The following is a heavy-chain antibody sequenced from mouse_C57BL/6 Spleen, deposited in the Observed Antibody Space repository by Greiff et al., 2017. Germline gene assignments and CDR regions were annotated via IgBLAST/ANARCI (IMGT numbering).Heavy chain of an antibody. V-gene: IGHV1-82*01. Sequence: QVTLKESGPELVKPGASVKISCKASGYAFSSSWMNWVKQRPGKGLEWIGRIYPGDGDTNYNGKFKGKATLTADKSSSTAYMQLSSLTSEDSAVYFCARRTAQGDAMDYWGQGTSVTVSS. J-gene: IGHJ4*01. CDR2: IYPGDGDT. CDR1: GYAFSSSW. D-gene: IGHD3-2*02. CDR3: ARRTAQGDAMDY.